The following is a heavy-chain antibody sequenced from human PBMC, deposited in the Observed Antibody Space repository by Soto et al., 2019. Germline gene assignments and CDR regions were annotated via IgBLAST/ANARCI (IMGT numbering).Heavy chain of an antibody. D-gene: IGHD4-17*01. V-gene: IGHV3-21*01. Sequence: AGGSLRLSCAASGFTFSSYSMNWVRQAPGKGLEWVSSISSSSIYIYYADSVKGRFTISRDNAKNSLYLQMNSLRAEDTAVYYCARELLYTTVTTAWQKAVGYYYYYMDVWGKGTTVTVSS. CDR1: GFTFSSYS. J-gene: IGHJ6*03. CDR3: ARELLYTTVTTAWQKAVGYYYYYMDV. CDR2: ISSSSIYI.